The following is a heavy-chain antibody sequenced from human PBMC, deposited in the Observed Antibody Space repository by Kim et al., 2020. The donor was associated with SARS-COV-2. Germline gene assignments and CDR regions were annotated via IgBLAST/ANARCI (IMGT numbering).Heavy chain of an antibody. CDR1: GYTFTGYY. J-gene: IGHJ5*02. CDR2: INPNSGGT. D-gene: IGHD3-3*01. V-gene: IGHV1-2*02. Sequence: ASVKVSCKASGYTFTGYYMHWVRQAPGQGLEWMGWINPNSGGTNYAQKFQGRVTMTRDTSISTAYMELSRLRSDDTAVYYCARGLLLRFLEWLPFDPWGQGTLVTVSS. CDR3: ARGLLLRFLEWLPFDP.